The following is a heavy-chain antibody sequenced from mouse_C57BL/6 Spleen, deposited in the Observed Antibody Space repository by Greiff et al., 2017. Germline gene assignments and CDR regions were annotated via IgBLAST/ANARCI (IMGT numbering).Heavy chain of an antibody. V-gene: IGHV1-54*01. D-gene: IGHD2-1*01. CDR1: GYAFTNYL. Sequence: VQLQQSGAELVRPGTSVTVSCKASGYAFTNYLIEWVKQRPGQGLEWIGVINPGSGGTNYNETFKGKATLTADKSSSTAYMQLSSLTSEDSAVYYCARTGDYGSYLWAYWGQGTLVTVSA. J-gene: IGHJ3*01. CDR3: ARTGDYGSYLWAY. CDR2: INPGSGGT.